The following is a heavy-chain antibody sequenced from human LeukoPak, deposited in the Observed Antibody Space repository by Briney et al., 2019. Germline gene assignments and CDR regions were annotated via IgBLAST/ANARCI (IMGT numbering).Heavy chain of an antibody. CDR2: IRSKANIYAT. D-gene: IGHD3-22*01. CDR1: GFTFSGSA. V-gene: IGHV3-73*01. Sequence: GGSLKLSCAASGFTFSGSAMHWVRQASGKGLEWAGRIRSKANIYATSYAASVKGRFTISRDDSKNTAYLQMNSLKTEDTAVYYCTRHNYYEDGFDYWGQGTLVTVSS. CDR3: TRHNYYEDGFDY. J-gene: IGHJ4*02.